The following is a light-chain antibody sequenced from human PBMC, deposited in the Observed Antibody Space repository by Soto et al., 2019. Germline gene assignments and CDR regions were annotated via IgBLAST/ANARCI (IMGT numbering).Light chain of an antibody. CDR2: KAC. J-gene: IGKJ1*01. CDR1: QSISSW. V-gene: IGKV1-5*03. Sequence: DIQMTQSPSTLSASVGDRVTITCRASQSISSWLAWYQQKPGKAPKLLIYKACSLESGVPTRFSGSGSETEFTLTISSLQPDDFATYYCQQYNSYSPTFGQGTNVEIK. CDR3: QQYNSYSPT.